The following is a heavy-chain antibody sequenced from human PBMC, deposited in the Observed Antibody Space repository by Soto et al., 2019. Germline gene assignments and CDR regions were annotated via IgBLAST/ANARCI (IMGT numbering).Heavy chain of an antibody. CDR1: GYSFTSYW. CDR2: IYPADSVT. J-gene: IGHJ5*02. V-gene: IGHV5-51*01. Sequence: PGESRQISCQGSGYSFTSYWIGWVRQLPGKGPEWMGIIYPADSVTRYSPSFQGQVTISVDKSISTAYLQWGSLKASDTAMYYCARRTYYSSEFDPWGQGTLVTSPQ. D-gene: IGHD2-21*01. CDR3: ARRTYYSSEFDP.